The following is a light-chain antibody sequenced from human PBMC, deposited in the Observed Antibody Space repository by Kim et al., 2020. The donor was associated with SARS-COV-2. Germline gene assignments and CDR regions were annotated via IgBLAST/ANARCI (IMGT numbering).Light chain of an antibody. CDR3: QQYDNLPPYT. CDR1: QDISDK. Sequence: DIQMTQSPSSLSASVGDRVTISCQASQDISDKLNWYQQKPGQAPRLLIYDASNLETGVPSRFSGGGSGTHYTFTISSLQPEDIATYYCQQYDNLPPYTFGQGTKLEI. V-gene: IGKV1-33*01. J-gene: IGKJ2*01. CDR2: DAS.